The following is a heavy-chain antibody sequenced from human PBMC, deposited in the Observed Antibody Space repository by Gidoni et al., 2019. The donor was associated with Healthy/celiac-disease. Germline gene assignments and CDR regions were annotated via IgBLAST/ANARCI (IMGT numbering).Heavy chain of an antibody. CDR2: IYYSGST. CDR3: ARHLHSSSWYYWFDP. Sequence: QLQLQESGPGLVKPSETLSLTCTVSGGSISSSSYYWGWIRQPPGKGLEWIGSIYYSGSTYYNPSLKSRVTISVDTSKNQFSLKLSSVTAADTAVYYCARHLHSSSWYYWFDPWGQGTLVTVSS. CDR1: GGSISSSSYY. D-gene: IGHD6-13*01. J-gene: IGHJ5*02. V-gene: IGHV4-39*01.